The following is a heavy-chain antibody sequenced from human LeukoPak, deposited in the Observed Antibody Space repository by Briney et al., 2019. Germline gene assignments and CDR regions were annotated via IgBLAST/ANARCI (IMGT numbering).Heavy chain of an antibody. V-gene: IGHV7-4-1*02. D-gene: IGHD6-6*01. J-gene: IGHJ6*02. Sequence: ASVKVSCRASGYTFISYAMNWVRQAPGQGLEWMGWINTNTGNPTYAQGFTGRFVFSLDTSVSTAYLQISSLKAEDTAVYYCAGDSSSTYYYYYGMDVWGQGTTVTVSS. CDR2: INTNTGNP. CDR1: GYTFISYA. CDR3: AGDSSSTYYYYYGMDV.